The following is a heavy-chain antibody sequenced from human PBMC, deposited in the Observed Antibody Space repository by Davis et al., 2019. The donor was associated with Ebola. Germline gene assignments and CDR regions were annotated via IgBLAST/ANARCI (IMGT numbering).Heavy chain of an antibody. CDR2: INHSGST. D-gene: IGHD2-2*01. V-gene: IGHV4-34*01. J-gene: IGHJ3*02. CDR3: ARVPAALFWDDAFDI. Sequence: PSETLSLTCAVYGGSFSGYYWSWIRQPPGKGLEWIGEINHSGSTNYNPSLKSRVTISVDTSKNQFSLKLSSVTAADTAVYYCARVPAALFWDDAFDIWGQGTMVTVSS. CDR1: GGSFSGYY.